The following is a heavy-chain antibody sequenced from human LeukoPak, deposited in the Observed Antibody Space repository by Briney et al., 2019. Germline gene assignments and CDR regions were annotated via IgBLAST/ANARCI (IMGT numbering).Heavy chain of an antibody. CDR2: INPSGGST. CDR3: AAGSMVRGVIISWFDH. D-gene: IGHD3-10*01. J-gene: IGHJ5*02. Sequence: ASVKVSCTASGYTFTSYYMHWVRQAPGQGLEWMGIINPSGGSTSYAQKFQGRVTMTRDTSTSTVYMELSSLRSEDTAVYYCAAGSMVRGVIISWFDHWGQGTLVTVSS. V-gene: IGHV1-46*01. CDR1: GYTFTSYY.